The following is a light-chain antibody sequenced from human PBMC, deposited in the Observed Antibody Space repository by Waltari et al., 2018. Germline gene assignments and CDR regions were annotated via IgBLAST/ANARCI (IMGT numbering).Light chain of an antibody. CDR2: ETF. Sequence: DIQLTQSPSTLSASVGDRVTITCRASQSLNSLLAWYQQKPGEATRLLIYETFTLQSGVPSRFSGSGYGTEYFLTISSLQPDDFATYYCQQYNSYSPTFAGGTKVEIK. J-gene: IGKJ4*01. CDR1: QSLNSL. V-gene: IGKV1-5*01. CDR3: QQYNSYSPT.